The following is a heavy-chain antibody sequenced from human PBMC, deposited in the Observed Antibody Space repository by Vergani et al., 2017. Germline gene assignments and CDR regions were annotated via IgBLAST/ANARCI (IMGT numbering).Heavy chain of an antibody. CDR3: AKGGLERRGNDY. Sequence: QVQLVESGGGVVQPGRSLRLSCAASGFTFSSYGMHWVRQAPGKGLEWVAVISYDGSNKYYADSVKGRFNISRDNSKNTLYLQMNSLRDEDTAVYYCAKGGLERRGNDYWGQGTLVTVSS. V-gene: IGHV3-30*18. D-gene: IGHD1-1*01. CDR1: GFTFSSYG. J-gene: IGHJ4*02. CDR2: ISYDGSNK.